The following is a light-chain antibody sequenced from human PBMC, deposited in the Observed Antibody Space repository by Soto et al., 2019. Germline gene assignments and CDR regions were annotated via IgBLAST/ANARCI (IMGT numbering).Light chain of an antibody. J-gene: IGKJ1*01. V-gene: IGKV3-15*01. CDR1: QSVNTN. CDR2: GAS. Sequence: EIVMTQSPATLSVSPGERATLSRRASQSVNTNLAWYQQKPGQAPRLLIYGASTRATGIPARFSGSGSETEFTLIISSLQSEDFAVYYCQQYNDWPRTFGQGTKVDIK. CDR3: QQYNDWPRT.